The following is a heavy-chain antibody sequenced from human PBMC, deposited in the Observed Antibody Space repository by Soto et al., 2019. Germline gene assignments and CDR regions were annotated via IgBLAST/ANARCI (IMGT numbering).Heavy chain of an antibody. D-gene: IGHD3-16*02. CDR2: ISYDGSEK. J-gene: IGHJ4*02. CDR3: AKAMGELSPESYDY. Sequence: QVQLVESGGGVVQPGRSLRLSCAASGFTFSSYAMHWVRQAPGKGLEWVAVISYDGSEKYYADSGKGRFTISRDNSKNTLNLQMNSLRADDTAVYYCAKAMGELSPESYDYWGQGTLITVSS. CDR1: GFTFSSYA. V-gene: IGHV3-30*18.